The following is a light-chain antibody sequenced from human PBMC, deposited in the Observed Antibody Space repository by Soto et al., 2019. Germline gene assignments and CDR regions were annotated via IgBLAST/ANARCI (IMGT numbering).Light chain of an antibody. CDR1: SSDAGGYNY. Sequence: SALTQPASVSGSPGQSITISCTGTSSDAGGYNYVSWYQQHPGKAPKLMISGVSNRPSGVSNRFSGSKSGNTASLTISGLQAEDEADYYCSSYTTISTYVFGTGTKVTVL. V-gene: IGLV2-14*01. CDR2: GVS. J-gene: IGLJ1*01. CDR3: SSYTTISTYV.